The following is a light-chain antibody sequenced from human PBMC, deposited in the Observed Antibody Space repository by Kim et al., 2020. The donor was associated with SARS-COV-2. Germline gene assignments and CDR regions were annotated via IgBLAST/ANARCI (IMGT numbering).Light chain of an antibody. CDR2: DEN. Sequence: AVGQTVRITGQGDSLRTDYASWYQQKPGQAPVLVIYDENNRPSGIPDRFSASSSGNTASLTITGAQAEDEADYYCNSRDSSGNSYFFGTGTKVTVL. CDR3: NSRDSSGNSYF. J-gene: IGLJ1*01. CDR1: SLRTDY. V-gene: IGLV3-19*01.